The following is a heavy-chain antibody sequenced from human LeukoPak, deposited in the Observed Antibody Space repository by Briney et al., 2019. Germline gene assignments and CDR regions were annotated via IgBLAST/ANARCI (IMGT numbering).Heavy chain of an antibody. V-gene: IGHV3-23*01. J-gene: IGHJ4*02. CDR2: MSGSDDST. CDR1: GFTFSSYG. Sequence: SGGSLRLSCAASGFTFSSYGMSWVRQAPGKGLEWVSSMSGSDDSTYYADSVKGRFTISRDNSKNTLYPQMNSLRAEDTAVYYCAKEGGYFDWPFTFDYWGQGTLVTVSS. D-gene: IGHD3-9*01. CDR3: AKEGGYFDWPFTFDY.